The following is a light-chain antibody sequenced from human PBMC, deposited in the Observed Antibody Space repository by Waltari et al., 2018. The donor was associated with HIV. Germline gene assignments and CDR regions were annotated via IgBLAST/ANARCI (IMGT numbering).Light chain of an antibody. V-gene: IGLV3-25*03. CDR3: QSADTSYTSRV. CDR1: VSAKQY. Sequence: SYELTQPPSVSVSPGQTARIPCSGDVSAKQYDDWYQQKPGQAPVLVIYKDTERPSGIPERFSGSSSGTTVTLTISGVQPDDEADYYCQSADTSYTSRVFGIGTKVTVL. CDR2: KDT. J-gene: IGLJ1*01.